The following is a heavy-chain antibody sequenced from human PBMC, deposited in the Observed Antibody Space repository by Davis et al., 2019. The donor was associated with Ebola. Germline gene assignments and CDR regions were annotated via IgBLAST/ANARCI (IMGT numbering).Heavy chain of an antibody. CDR2: ISAGNGNT. CDR1: GYTFTSYG. J-gene: IGHJ4*02. V-gene: IGHV1-18*04. D-gene: IGHD2-15*01. CDR3: RIVVVVAATTFDY. Sequence: AASVKVSCKASGYTFTSYGISWVRQAPGQGLEWMGWISAGNGNTKYSQKFQGRVTITRDTSASTAYMELSSLRSEDTAVYYCRIVVVVAATTFDYWGQGTLVTVSS.